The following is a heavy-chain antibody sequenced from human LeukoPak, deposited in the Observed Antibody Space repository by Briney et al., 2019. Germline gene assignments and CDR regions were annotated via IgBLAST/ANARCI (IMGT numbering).Heavy chain of an antibody. CDR3: ARDYGDLPARVPYFDY. D-gene: IGHD4-17*01. V-gene: IGHV3-48*02. Sequence: GGPLRLSCVASGFTFSSYSMNWVRQAPGKGLEWVSYISSSSSMIYYADSVKGRFTISRDNAKNSLYLQMKSLRDEDTAIYYCARDYGDLPARVPYFDYWGQGTLVTVSS. J-gene: IGHJ4*02. CDR2: ISSSSSMI. CDR1: GFTFSSYS.